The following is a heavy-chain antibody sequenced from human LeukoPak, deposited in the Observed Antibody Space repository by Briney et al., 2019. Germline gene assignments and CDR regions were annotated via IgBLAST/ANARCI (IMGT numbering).Heavy chain of an antibody. D-gene: IGHD6-13*01. CDR2: IIPIFGTA. J-gene: IGHJ5*02. CDR1: GGTFSSYA. CDR3: AREPPRIAAAGTSWFDP. Sequence: ASVKVSCKASGGTFSSYAISWVRQAPGQGLEWMGGIIPIFGTANYAQKFQGGVTITTDESTSTAYMELSSLRSEDTAVYYCAREPPRIAAAGTSWFDPWGQGTLVTVSS. V-gene: IGHV1-69*05.